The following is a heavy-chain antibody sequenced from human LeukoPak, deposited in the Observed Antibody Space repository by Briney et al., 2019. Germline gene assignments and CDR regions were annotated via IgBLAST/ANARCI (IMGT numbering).Heavy chain of an antibody. J-gene: IGHJ6*02. CDR1: GYTLTELS. CDR2: FDPEDGET. CDR3: ARDTAMVKGYYYGMDV. V-gene: IGHV1-24*01. D-gene: IGHD5-18*01. Sequence: ASVKVSCKVSGYTLTELSMHWVRQAPGKGLEWMGGFDPEDGETIYAQKFQGRVTMTEDTSTDTAYMELSSLRSEDTAVYYCARDTAMVKGYYYGMDVWGQGTTVTVSS.